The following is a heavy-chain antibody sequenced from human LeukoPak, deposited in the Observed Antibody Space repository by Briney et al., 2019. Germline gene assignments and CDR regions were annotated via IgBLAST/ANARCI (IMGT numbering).Heavy chain of an antibody. CDR3: AIEMGSGYPHFDY. CDR2: MKQDGSEI. CDR1: GFTFSNYW. J-gene: IGHJ4*02. V-gene: IGHV3-7*01. Sequence: GGSLRLSCAASGFTFSNYWMSWVRQAPGKGLEWVANMKQDGSEIHYVDSVKGRFTISRDNAKNSLYLQMNSLRVEYTAVYYCAIEMGSGYPHFDYWRQGTLVTVSS. D-gene: IGHD3-3*01.